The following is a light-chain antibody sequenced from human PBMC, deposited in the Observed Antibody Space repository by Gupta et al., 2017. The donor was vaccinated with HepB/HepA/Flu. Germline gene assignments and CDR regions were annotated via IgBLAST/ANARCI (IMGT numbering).Light chain of an antibody. CDR3: QQYNNWPSLT. CDR1: QSVSSN. J-gene: IGKJ1*01. V-gene: IGKV3-15*01. CDR2: GAS. Sequence: EIVMTQSPATLSVSPGERATLSCRASQSVSSNLAWYQQKPGQAPRLLIYGASTRATGIPARFSGSGSGTEFTLTINSLQSEDFAVYYCQQYNNWPSLTFGQGTKVEIK.